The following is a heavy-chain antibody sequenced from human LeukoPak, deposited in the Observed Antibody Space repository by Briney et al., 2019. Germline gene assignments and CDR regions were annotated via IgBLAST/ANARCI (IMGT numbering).Heavy chain of an antibody. CDR3: ARGLTYYFDSSGYYVADAFDI. Sequence: SETLSLTCTVSGGSISSCYWSWIRQPPGKGLEWIGYIYYSGSTNYNPSLKSRVTISVDTSKNQFSLKLTSVTAADTAVYYCARGLTYYFDSSGYYVADAFDIWGQGTMVTVSS. V-gene: IGHV4-59*01. J-gene: IGHJ3*02. D-gene: IGHD3-22*01. CDR1: GGSISSCY. CDR2: IYYSGST.